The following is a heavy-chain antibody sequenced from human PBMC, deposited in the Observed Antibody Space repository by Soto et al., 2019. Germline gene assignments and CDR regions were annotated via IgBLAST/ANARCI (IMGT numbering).Heavy chain of an antibody. Sequence: PSETLSLTCTVSGGSISSGDYYWSWIRQPPGKGLEWIGYIYYSGSTYYNPSLKSRVTISVDTSKNQFSLKLSSVTAADTAVYYCARGYSYTQPVFDYWGLGTLVTVSS. D-gene: IGHD5-18*01. V-gene: IGHV4-30-4*01. CDR2: IYYSGST. CDR3: ARGYSYTQPVFDY. CDR1: GGSISSGDYY. J-gene: IGHJ4*02.